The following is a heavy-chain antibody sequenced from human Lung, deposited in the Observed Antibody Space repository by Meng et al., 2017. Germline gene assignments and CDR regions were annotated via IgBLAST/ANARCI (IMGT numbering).Heavy chain of an antibody. Sequence: VVSGGGSVPPGASLTPSCAACRFTFSYHCMHWGRQGPGKGLVWVSRINRDGTKPTYADSVKGRFTISRDNAKNTLYLQMNNLRAEDTAFYYCTNDRLNHWGQGALVTVSS. D-gene: IGHD1-1*01. J-gene: IGHJ1*01. V-gene: IGHV3-74*01. CDR3: TNDRLNH. CDR2: INRDGTKP. CDR1: RFTFSYHC.